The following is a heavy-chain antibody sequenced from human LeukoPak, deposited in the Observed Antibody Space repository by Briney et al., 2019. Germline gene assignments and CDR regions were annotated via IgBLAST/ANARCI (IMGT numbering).Heavy chain of an antibody. J-gene: IGHJ4*02. CDR2: ISGSGGST. CDR3: AKGRQWELHNFDY. V-gene: IGHV3-23*01. CDR1: GFTFSSYA. Sequence: GGSLRLSCAASGFTFSSYAMSRVRQAPGKGLEWVSAISGSGGSTYYADPVKGRFTISRDNSKNTLYLQMNSLRAEDTAVYYCAKGRQWELHNFDYWGQGTLVTVSS. D-gene: IGHD1-26*01.